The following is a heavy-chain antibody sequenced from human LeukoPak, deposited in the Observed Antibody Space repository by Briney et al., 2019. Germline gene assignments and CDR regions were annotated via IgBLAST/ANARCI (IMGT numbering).Heavy chain of an antibody. CDR1: GFTFSNYA. D-gene: IGHD2-2*02. CDR3: AVEGCTSTSCYNVH. Sequence: GGSLRLSCAASGFTFSNYAMNWVRQAPGKGLEWVSAMSGSGGSTYYADSVKGRFNISRDNSKNTLYLQMNSLRAEDTAIYYCAVEGCTSTSCYNVHWGQGILVTVSS. J-gene: IGHJ4*02. V-gene: IGHV3-23*01. CDR2: MSGSGGST.